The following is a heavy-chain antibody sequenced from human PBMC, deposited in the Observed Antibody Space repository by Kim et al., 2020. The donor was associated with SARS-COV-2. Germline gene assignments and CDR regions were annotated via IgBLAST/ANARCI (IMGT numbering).Heavy chain of an antibody. V-gene: IGHV4-31*02. Sequence: NPSLKSRVTISVDTSKNQFSLKLSSVTAADTAVYYCARAHYPYSSGWYADYWGQGTLVTVSS. D-gene: IGHD6-19*01. CDR3: ARAHYPYSSGWYADY. J-gene: IGHJ4*02.